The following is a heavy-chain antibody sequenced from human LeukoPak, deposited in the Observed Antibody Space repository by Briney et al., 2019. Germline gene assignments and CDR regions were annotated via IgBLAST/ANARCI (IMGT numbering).Heavy chain of an antibody. V-gene: IGHV3-23*01. CDR3: AKGSSPSRPYYFDC. D-gene: IGHD6-6*01. CDR1: GFTFGSYA. J-gene: IGHJ4*02. Sequence: GGSLRLSCVASGFTFGSYAMSWVRQDPGKGLEWASAITDSGGDTYYADSVKGRFTISRDNSKNTLYLQMNSLRAEDTAVYYCAKGSSPSRPYYFDCWGQGTLVTVSS. CDR2: ITDSGGDT.